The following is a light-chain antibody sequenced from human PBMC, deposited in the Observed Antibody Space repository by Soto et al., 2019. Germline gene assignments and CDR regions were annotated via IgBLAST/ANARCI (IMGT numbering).Light chain of an antibody. CDR3: HSYESNNVV. CDR1: SGSIASNY. Sequence: NFMLTQPHSVSESPGKTVIISCTRSSGSIASNYVQWYQQRPGSAPTIVTYEDNQRPSGVPDRFSGSVDSSSNSASLTISGLKTEDEADYYCHSYESNNVVFGGGTKVTVL. J-gene: IGLJ3*02. CDR2: EDN. V-gene: IGLV6-57*03.